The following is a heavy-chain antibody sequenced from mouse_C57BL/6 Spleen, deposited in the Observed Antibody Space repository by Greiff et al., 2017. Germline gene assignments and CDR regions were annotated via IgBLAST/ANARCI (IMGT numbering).Heavy chain of an antibody. CDR3: ARYDGYYWYFDV. Sequence: VQLQQPGAELVMPGASVKLSCKASGYTFTSYWMHWVKQRPGQGLEWIGEIDPSDSYTNYNQKFKGKSTLTVDTSSSTAYMQLSSLTSEDSAVYYCARYDGYYWYFDVWGTGTTVTVSS. CDR2: IDPSDSYT. D-gene: IGHD2-2*01. CDR1: GYTFTSYW. J-gene: IGHJ1*03. V-gene: IGHV1-69*01.